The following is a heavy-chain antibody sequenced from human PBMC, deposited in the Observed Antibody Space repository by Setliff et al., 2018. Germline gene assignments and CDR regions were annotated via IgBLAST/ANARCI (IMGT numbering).Heavy chain of an antibody. CDR3: AKGKLLGGLSLWGDAFDI. D-gene: IGHD3-16*02. CDR2: ISGSGGST. CDR1: GFTFSSYA. J-gene: IGHJ3*02. Sequence: SLSLSCAASGFTFSSYAMSWVRQAPGKGLEWVSAISGSGGSTYYADSVKGRFTISRDNSKNTLYLQMNSLRAEDTAVYYCAKGKLLGGLSLWGDAFDIWGQGTMVTVSS. V-gene: IGHV3-23*01.